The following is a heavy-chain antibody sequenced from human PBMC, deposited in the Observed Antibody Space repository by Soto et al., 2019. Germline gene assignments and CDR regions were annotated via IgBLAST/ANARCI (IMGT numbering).Heavy chain of an antibody. Sequence: PGGSLRLSCEVSGFTFSMYSMSWVRQSPGKGLEWVAKIPQDGVDGHYADSVKGRFIISRDNGKNSLHLQLNNLRAEDTAVYYCAKRRTEAATILDYWGQGTLVTVSS. D-gene: IGHD6-25*01. J-gene: IGHJ4*02. CDR1: GFTFSMYS. CDR3: AKRRTEAATILDY. CDR2: IPQDGVDG. V-gene: IGHV3-7*03.